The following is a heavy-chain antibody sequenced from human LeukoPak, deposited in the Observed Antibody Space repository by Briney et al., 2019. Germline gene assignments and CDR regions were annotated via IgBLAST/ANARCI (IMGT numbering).Heavy chain of an antibody. CDR3: ARGRGGSGWQNYYYYGMDV. CDR2: ITHSGNT. J-gene: IGHJ6*02. D-gene: IGHD6-19*01. Sequence: KASETLSLTCAVYGVSVSGFYWSWIRQPPGKGLEWIGEITHSGNTNYNPSLKSRVTISADTSKNQFSLKLSSVTAADTAVYYCARGRGGSGWQNYYYYGMDVWGQGTTVTVSS. CDR1: GVSVSGFY. V-gene: IGHV4-34*01.